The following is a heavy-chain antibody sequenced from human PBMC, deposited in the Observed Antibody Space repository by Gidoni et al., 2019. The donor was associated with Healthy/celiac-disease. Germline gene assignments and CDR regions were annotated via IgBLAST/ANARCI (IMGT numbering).Heavy chain of an antibody. D-gene: IGHD6-13*01. CDR2: INPSGGST. Sequence: QVQLVQSGAEVKKPGASVKVSCKASGYTFTSYYMHWVRQAPGQGLEWMGIINPSGGSTSYAQKFQGRVTMTRDTSTSTVYMELSSLRSEDTAVYYCARGGRIAAPLNDYFDYWGQGTLVTVSS. J-gene: IGHJ4*02. V-gene: IGHV1-46*01. CDR3: ARGGRIAAPLNDYFDY. CDR1: GYTFTSYY.